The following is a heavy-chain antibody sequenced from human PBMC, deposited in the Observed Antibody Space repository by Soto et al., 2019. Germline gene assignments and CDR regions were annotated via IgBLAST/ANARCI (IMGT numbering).Heavy chain of an antibody. V-gene: IGHV6-1*01. D-gene: IGHD1-26*01. CDR3: ARGEQYSGRIFDY. CDR1: GDSVSSNSAG. Sequence: SQTRSLTCAITGDSVSSNSAGWSWVRQSPSRCLEWLGRTYYRSKWYYEYAVSVRGRITINPDTSKKQYSLQLNSVTPEDTAVYFCARGEQYSGRIFDYWGQGTLVTVSS. J-gene: IGHJ4*01. CDR2: TYYRSKWYY.